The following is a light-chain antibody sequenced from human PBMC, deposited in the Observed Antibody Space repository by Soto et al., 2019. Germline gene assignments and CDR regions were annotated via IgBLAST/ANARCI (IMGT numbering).Light chain of an antibody. V-gene: IGKV3D-20*02. J-gene: IGKJ4*01. CDR2: DAS. CDR1: QSFSSRY. Sequence: EIVLTQSPGTLSLSPGERATLSCRASQSFSSRYLAWYQQKPGQAPRLLIYDASSRATGIPARFSGSGSGTDFTLTISSLEPEDFAVYYCHQRSNWPRTFGGGTKVDIK. CDR3: HQRSNWPRT.